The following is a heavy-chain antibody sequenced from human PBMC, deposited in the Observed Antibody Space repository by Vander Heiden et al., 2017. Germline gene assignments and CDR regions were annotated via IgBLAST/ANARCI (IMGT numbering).Heavy chain of an antibody. CDR1: GVPFDHYA. J-gene: IGHJ3*02. CDR3: AKPYDSSGYFDAFDI. D-gene: IGHD3-22*01. V-gene: IGHV3-9*01. Sequence: EVQLVESGGGLVQLGRSLRYSCAASGVPFDHYAMHWVRQGPGKGLEGVSGISWNSGSIGYADSVKGRFTISRDNAKNSLYLQMNSLRDEDTALYYCAKPYDSSGYFDAFDIWGQGTMVTVSS. CDR2: ISWNSGSI.